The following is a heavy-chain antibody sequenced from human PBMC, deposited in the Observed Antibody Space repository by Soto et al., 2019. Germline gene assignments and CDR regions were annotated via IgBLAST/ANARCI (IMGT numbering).Heavy chain of an antibody. V-gene: IGHV1-46*03. CDR2: INPSGGST. Sequence: ASVKVSCKASGYTFTSYYMHWVRQAPGQGLEWMGIINPSGGSTSYAQKFQGRVTMTRDTSTSTVYMELSSLRSEDTAVYYCAYVWGSYRHRPGYAFDIWGQGTMVTVSS. J-gene: IGHJ3*02. D-gene: IGHD3-16*02. CDR3: AYVWGSYRHRPGYAFDI. CDR1: GYTFTSYY.